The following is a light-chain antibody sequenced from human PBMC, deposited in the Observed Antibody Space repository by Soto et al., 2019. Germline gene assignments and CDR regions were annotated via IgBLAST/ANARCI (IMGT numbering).Light chain of an antibody. Sequence: QSVLTQPACVSGSPGQSITISCTGTSSDVGGYNYVSWYQQHPGKAPKLMIYEVSNRPSGVSNRFSGSKSGNTASLTISGLQAEDEADYYCSSYTSSSTLYVFGTGTKVTAL. V-gene: IGLV2-14*01. J-gene: IGLJ1*01. CDR3: SSYTSSSTLYV. CDR1: SSDVGGYNY. CDR2: EVS.